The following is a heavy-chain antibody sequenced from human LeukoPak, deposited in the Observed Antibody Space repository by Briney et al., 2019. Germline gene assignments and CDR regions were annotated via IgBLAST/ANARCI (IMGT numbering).Heavy chain of an antibody. CDR2: IGSSGRYT. Sequence: GGSLRLSCAASGFTFSSYEMNWVRQAPGKGLEWVSSIGSSGRYTYYADSMKGRFSISRDNAKSSLFLQMNSLRVEDTAVYYCARMQLFGLGNYYYYYMDVCGKGTTVTVSS. V-gene: IGHV3-21*06. CDR1: GFTFSSYE. J-gene: IGHJ6*03. CDR3: ARMQLFGLGNYYYYYMDV. D-gene: IGHD3-3*01.